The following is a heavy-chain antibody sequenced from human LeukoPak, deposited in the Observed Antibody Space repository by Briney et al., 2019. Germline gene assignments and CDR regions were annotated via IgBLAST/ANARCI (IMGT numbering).Heavy chain of an antibody. CDR3: ARAGYCTSTSCYAGNWFDP. CDR1: GYTFTSYG. V-gene: IGHV1-18*04. Sequence: ASVKVSCKASGYTFTSYGISWVRQAPGQRLEWMGWISAYNGNTNYAQKLQGRVTMSTDTSTSTAYMELRSLRSDDTAVYYCARAGYCTSTSCYAGNWFDPWGQGTLVTVSS. D-gene: IGHD2-2*01. CDR2: ISAYNGNT. J-gene: IGHJ5*02.